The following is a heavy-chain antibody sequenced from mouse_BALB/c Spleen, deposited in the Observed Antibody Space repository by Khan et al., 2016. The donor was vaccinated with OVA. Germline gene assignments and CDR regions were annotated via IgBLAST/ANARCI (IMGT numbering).Heavy chain of an antibody. J-gene: IGHJ3*01. CDR2: IWSGGSN. CDR3: ARNYDYDEGLAY. CDR1: GFSLTNYG. Sequence: QVQLKESGPGLVQPSQSLSITCTVSGFSLTNYGVHWVRQSPGKGLEWLGLIWSGGSNDYNAAFISRLSISKDNSKSQVFFKMNSLQANDTAIYYCARNYDYDEGLAYWGQGTLVTVSA. V-gene: IGHV2-2*02. D-gene: IGHD2-4*01.